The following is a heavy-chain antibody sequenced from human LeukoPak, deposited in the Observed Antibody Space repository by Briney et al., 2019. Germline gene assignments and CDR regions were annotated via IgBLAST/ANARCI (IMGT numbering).Heavy chain of an antibody. J-gene: IGHJ4*02. D-gene: IGHD2-2*01. CDR1: GGSISTDY. Sequence: SETLSLTCTVSGGSISTDYWSWLRQPPGKGLEWIGYIYDSGSTNYNPSLKSRVTISEDTSKRQCSLNLRSVTAADTAVYYCARVVGRYCSSTSCYIDYWGQGTLVTVSS. CDR2: IYDSGST. V-gene: IGHV4-59*01. CDR3: ARVVGRYCSSTSCYIDY.